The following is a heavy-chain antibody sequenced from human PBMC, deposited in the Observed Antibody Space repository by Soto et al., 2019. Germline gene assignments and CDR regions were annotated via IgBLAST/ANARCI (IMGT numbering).Heavy chain of an antibody. CDR1: GFTFSSYS. Sequence: PGGSLRLSCAASGFTFSSYSMNWVRQAPGKGLEWVSAISSSSSSIYYADSVKGRFTISRDNSKNTLYLQMNSLRAEDTAVYYCAKGGRYCSGGSCLLDVWGQGTTVTVSS. CDR3: AKGGRYCSGGSCLLDV. V-gene: IGHV3-23*01. D-gene: IGHD2-15*01. CDR2: ISSSSSSI. J-gene: IGHJ6*02.